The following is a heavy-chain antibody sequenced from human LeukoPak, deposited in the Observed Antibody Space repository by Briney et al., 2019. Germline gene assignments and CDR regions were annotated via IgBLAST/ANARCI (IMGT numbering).Heavy chain of an antibody. CDR3: AKELIARGYSGYAAFDY. CDR2: ISYDGSNK. CDR1: GFTFSSYS. J-gene: IGHJ4*02. V-gene: IGHV3-30*18. D-gene: IGHD5-12*01. Sequence: PGGSLRLSCAASGFTFSSYSMHWVRQAPGKGLEWVAVISYDGSNKYYADSVKGRFTISRDNSKNTLYLQMNSLRAEDTAVYYCAKELIARGYSGYAAFDYWGQGTLVTVSS.